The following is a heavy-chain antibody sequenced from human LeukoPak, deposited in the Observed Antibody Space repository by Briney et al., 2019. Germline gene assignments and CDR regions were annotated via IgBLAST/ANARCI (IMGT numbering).Heavy chain of an antibody. Sequence: SETLSLTCTVSGGSISSGGYYWSWIRQHPGKGLEWIGYIYYSGSTYYNPSLKSRVTISVDTSKNQFSLKLSSVTAADTAVYYCARVRRGLQFGSRPYYFDYWGQGTLVTVSS. CDR2: IYYSGST. V-gene: IGHV4-31*03. D-gene: IGHD5-24*01. CDR3: ARVRRGLQFGSRPYYFDY. J-gene: IGHJ4*02. CDR1: GGSISSGGYY.